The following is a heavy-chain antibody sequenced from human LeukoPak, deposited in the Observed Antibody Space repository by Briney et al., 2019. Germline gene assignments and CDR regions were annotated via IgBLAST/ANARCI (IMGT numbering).Heavy chain of an antibody. D-gene: IGHD3-22*01. CDR1: GFTFSSHW. Sequence: PGGSLRLSCAASGFTFSSHWMSWVSQTPGKGLEWVANIKQSGSEKYYVDSVRGRFTISRDDAKNSLYLQMNSLRVEDTAIYYCARIRGVWLYDFWGQGTLVTVSS. CDR2: IKQSGSEK. V-gene: IGHV3-7*01. CDR3: ARIRGVWLYDF. J-gene: IGHJ4*02.